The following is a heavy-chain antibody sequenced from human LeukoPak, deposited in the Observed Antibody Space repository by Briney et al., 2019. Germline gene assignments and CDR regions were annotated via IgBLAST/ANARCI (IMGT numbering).Heavy chain of an antibody. Sequence: PGRSLRLSCAASGFTFSSYAMHWVRQAPGKGLEWVAVISYDGSNKYYADSVKGRFTISRDNSKNTLYLQMNSLRAEDTAVYYCASQYCSGGSCYPKMGDYYYGMDVWGQGTTVTVSS. J-gene: IGHJ6*02. CDR3: ASQYCSGGSCYPKMGDYYYGMDV. CDR2: ISYDGSNK. CDR1: GFTFSSYA. V-gene: IGHV3-30-3*01. D-gene: IGHD2-15*01.